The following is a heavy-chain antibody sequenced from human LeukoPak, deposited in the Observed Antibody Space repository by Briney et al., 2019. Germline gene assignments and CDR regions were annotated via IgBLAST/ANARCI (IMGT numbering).Heavy chain of an antibody. V-gene: IGHV1-2*02. CDR2: INPNSGGT. Sequence: ASVKVSCKASGYTFTGYYMHWVRQAPGQGLEWMGWINPNSGGTNYAQKFQGRVTMTRDTPISTAYMELSRLRSDDTAVYYCARVESGYDILTGYSKYYFDYWGQGTLVTVSS. D-gene: IGHD3-9*01. CDR3: ARVESGYDILTGYSKYYFDY. CDR1: GYTFTGYY. J-gene: IGHJ4*02.